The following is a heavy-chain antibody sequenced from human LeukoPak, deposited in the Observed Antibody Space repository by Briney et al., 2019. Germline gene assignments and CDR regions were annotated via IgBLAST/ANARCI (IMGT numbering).Heavy chain of an antibody. CDR2: INPSGGST. CDR3: ARVGHTMVRGVKGWFDP. V-gene: IGHV1-46*01. Sequence: ASVKVSCKASGYTFTSYYMHWVRQAPGQGLEWMGIINPSGGSTSYAQKFQGRVTMTRDTSISTAYMELSRLRSDDTAVYYCARVGHTMVRGVKGWFDPWGQGTLVTVSS. CDR1: GYTFTSYY. D-gene: IGHD3-10*01. J-gene: IGHJ5*02.